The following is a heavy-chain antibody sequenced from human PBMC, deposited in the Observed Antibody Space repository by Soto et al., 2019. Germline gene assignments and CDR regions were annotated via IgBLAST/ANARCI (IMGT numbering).Heavy chain of an antibody. CDR2: IYYSGST. CDR1: GGSISSGGYY. D-gene: IGHD2-15*01. V-gene: IGHV4-31*03. Sequence: PSETLSLTCTVSGGSISSGGYYWSWIRQHPGKGLEWIGSIYYSGSTYYNPSLKSRVTISVDTSKNQFSLKLSSVTAADTAVYYCARSQLGVAATRYYYYGMDVWGQGTTVTVSS. CDR3: ARSQLGVAATRYYYYGMDV. J-gene: IGHJ6*02.